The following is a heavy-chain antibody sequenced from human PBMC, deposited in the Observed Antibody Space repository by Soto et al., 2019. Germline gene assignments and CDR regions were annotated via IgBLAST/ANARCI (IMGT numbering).Heavy chain of an antibody. J-gene: IGHJ5*02. Sequence: PSETLSLTCTVSGGSISSSSYYWGWIRQPPGKGLEWIGSIYYSGSTYYNPALKSRVTISVDTSKNQFSLKLSSVTAADTAVYYCARHYCSSTSREGDWFDPWGQGTLVTVSS. CDR1: GGSISSSSYY. CDR2: IYYSGST. CDR3: ARHYCSSTSREGDWFDP. V-gene: IGHV4-39*01. D-gene: IGHD2-2*01.